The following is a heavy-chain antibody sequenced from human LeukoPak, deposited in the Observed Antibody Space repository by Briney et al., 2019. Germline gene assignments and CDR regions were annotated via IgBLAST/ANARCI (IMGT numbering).Heavy chain of an antibody. D-gene: IGHD5-12*01. Sequence: SETLSLTCTVSGGSISSYYWSWIRQPAGKGLEWIGRIFTSGSSNYNPSLKSRVTISVDTSKNQISLKLNSVTAADTAVYYCARANRYDLYFDYWGQGTLVTVPS. CDR3: ARANRYDLYFDY. V-gene: IGHV4-4*07. J-gene: IGHJ4*02. CDR2: IFTSGSS. CDR1: GGSISSYY.